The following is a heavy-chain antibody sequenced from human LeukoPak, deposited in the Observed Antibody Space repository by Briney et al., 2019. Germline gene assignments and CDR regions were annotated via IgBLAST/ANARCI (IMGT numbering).Heavy chain of an antibody. V-gene: IGHV3-7*01. Sequence: GGSLRLSCAASGFTFSNYWMRWVRQAPGKGLEWVANIKQDGSEKYYVDSVKGRFTISRDNAKNSLYLQMNSLRAEDTAVYYCASGQQLGYWGQGTLVTVSS. CDR2: IKQDGSEK. J-gene: IGHJ4*02. CDR1: GFTFSNYW. CDR3: ASGQQLGY. D-gene: IGHD6-6*01.